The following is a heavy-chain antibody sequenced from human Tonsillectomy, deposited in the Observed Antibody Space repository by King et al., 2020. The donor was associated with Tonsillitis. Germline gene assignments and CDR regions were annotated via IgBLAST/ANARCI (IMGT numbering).Heavy chain of an antibody. D-gene: IGHD2-2*01. Sequence: VQLVESGGGVVQPGRSLRLSCAASGFTFINYGMHWVRRAPGKGLEWVAVISYDGSDTFYADSVKGRFTVSRDNSKNTLFLQMNSLRAEDTAVYYCAKDGGTPLAPVTVPGFDYWGQGTLVTVSS. CDR1: GFTFINYG. J-gene: IGHJ4*02. CDR3: AKDGGTPLAPVTVPGFDY. V-gene: IGHV3-30*18. CDR2: ISYDGSDT.